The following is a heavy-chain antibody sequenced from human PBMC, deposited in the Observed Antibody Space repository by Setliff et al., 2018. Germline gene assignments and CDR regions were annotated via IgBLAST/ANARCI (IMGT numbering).Heavy chain of an antibody. CDR3: ARDGVSYAMDV. V-gene: IGHV3-11*04. Sequence: RLSCAASGFSFSDYYMSWVRQAPGKGLEWLSKISGSGITIFYADSVRGRFTISRDNAKNSLYLQMNNLRAEDTALYSCARDGVSYAMDVWGHGTTVTVSS. CDR2: ISGSGITI. CDR1: GFSFSDYY. J-gene: IGHJ6*02.